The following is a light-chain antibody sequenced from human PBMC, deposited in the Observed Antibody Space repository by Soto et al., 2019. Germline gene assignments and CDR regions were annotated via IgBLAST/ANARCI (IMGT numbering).Light chain of an antibody. V-gene: IGLV2-14*01. CDR3: SSYTSSTTEV. CDR2: DVS. Sequence: QFVLTQPASVSGSPGQSITISCTGTSSDVGGYNYVSWYQQHPGKAPKLMIYDVSSRPSGVSNRFSGSKSGNTASLTISGLQAEDEADYYCSSYTSSTTEVFGTGTKVTVL. CDR1: SSDVGGYNY. J-gene: IGLJ1*01.